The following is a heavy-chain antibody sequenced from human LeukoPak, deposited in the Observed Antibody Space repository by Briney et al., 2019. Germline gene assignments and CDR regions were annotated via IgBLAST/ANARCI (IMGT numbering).Heavy chain of an antibody. CDR2: IYYSGST. CDR3: ASDKGYSNNYFDY. D-gene: IGHD6-13*01. V-gene: IGHV4-39*02. Sequence: SETLSLTCTVSGVSIRSSYYYWGWIRQPPGKGLQWIASIYYSGSTYYNSSLKSRVTISVDTSKNQFSLKLSSMTAADTAVYYCASDKGYSNNYFDYWGQGTLVTVSS. J-gene: IGHJ4*02. CDR1: GVSIRSSYYY.